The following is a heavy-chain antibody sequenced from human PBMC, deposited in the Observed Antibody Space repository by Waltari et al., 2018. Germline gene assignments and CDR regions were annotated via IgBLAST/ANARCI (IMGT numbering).Heavy chain of an antibody. CDR1: GGSISSSSYY. Sequence: QLQLQESGPGLVKPSETLSLTCTVSGGSISSSSYYWGWIRQPPGKGREWIGGIYYSGSTYYNPSLKSRVTISVDTSKNQLSPKLTSVTAADTAVYYCARDQAPNCGGGGCYWGWFDPWGQGILVTVSS. CDR2: IYYSGST. V-gene: IGHV4-39*07. D-gene: IGHD2-15*01. J-gene: IGHJ5*02. CDR3: ARDQAPNCGGGGCYWGWFDP.